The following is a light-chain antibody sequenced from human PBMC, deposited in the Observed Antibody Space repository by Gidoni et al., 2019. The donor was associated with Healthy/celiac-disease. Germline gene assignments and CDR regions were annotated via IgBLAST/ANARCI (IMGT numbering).Light chain of an antibody. CDR2: DVS. Sequence: QSALTQPASGSGSPGQSSTISCTGTSSDVGGYNYVSWYQQHPGNAPKLMIYDVSNRPSVLSHRFSGSTSCNTASLTISGLQAAVEADYYCSSYTSSSTLGVFGGGTKLTVL. J-gene: IGLJ3*02. V-gene: IGLV2-14*01. CDR3: SSYTSSSTLGV. CDR1: SSDVGGYNY.